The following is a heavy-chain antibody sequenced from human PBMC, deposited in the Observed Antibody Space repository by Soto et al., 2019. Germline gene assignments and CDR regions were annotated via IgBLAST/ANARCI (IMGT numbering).Heavy chain of an antibody. V-gene: IGHV3-7*03. CDR3: VTAVRGYNANGDL. CDR1: GLTFSSYW. CDR2: IKADGTEK. D-gene: IGHD5-12*01. J-gene: IGHJ6*02. Sequence: PGGSLRLSCVGSGLTFSSYWMGWVRQTPGKGLEWVATIKADGTEKYYVDSVKGRFTFSRDNAKTSVYLEMNSLRAEDTAVYYCVTAVRGYNANGDLWGQGTTVTVSS.